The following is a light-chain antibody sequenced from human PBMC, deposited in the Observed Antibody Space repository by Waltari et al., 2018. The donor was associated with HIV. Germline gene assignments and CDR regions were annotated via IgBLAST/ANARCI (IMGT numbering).Light chain of an antibody. V-gene: IGLV2-14*03. J-gene: IGLJ1*01. CDR2: DVN. CDR3: SSYTSSNTLYV. CDR1: SSDVGGFNF. Sequence: QSALTQPASVSWSPGQSITLPCTGTSSDVGGFNFVAWNQQHPGKAPKLMIYDVNNRPSGISNRFSGSKSGNTASLTISGLQAEDEADYYCSSYTSSNTLYVFGTGTKVTVL.